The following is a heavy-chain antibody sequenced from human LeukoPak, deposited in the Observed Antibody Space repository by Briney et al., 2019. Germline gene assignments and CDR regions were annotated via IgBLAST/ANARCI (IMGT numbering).Heavy chain of an antibody. V-gene: IGHV3-21*01. J-gene: IGHJ3*02. CDR2: ISSTSSYI. CDR1: GFTFSTYS. D-gene: IGHD5-18*01. Sequence: GGSLRLSCAASGFTFSTYSMTWVRQAPGKGLEWVSLISSTSSYIFYTDSVKGRFTIFRDNAKNSLYLQMNSLRAEDTAVYYYARVAPGTNTAMATGAFDIWGQGTMVTVSS. CDR3: ARVAPGTNTAMATGAFDI.